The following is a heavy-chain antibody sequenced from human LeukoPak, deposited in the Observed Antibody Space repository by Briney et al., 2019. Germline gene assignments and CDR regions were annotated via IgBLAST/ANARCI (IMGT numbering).Heavy chain of an antibody. Sequence: GGSLRLSCAASGFAFSNYAMIWVRQAPGKGLEWVSAISGSGDITYYADSVQGRFTISRDNSENTLYVQMSSLRAEDTAVYYCAKVISYSSGWPLDYWGQGTLVTVSS. CDR1: GFAFSNYA. CDR3: AKVISYSSGWPLDY. D-gene: IGHD6-19*01. CDR2: ISGSGDIT. J-gene: IGHJ4*02. V-gene: IGHV3-23*01.